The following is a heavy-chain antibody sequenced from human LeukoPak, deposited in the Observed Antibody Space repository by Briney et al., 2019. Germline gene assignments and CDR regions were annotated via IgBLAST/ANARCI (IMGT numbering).Heavy chain of an antibody. Sequence: SETLSLTCTVSGGSISSSSYYWGWIRQPPGKGLEWIGIIYYSGSTYYNPSLKSRVTITVDTSKNQFSLKLSSVTAADTTVYYCARSHIVAVTGFAFDIWGQGTLVTVSS. CDR1: GGSISSSSYY. V-gene: IGHV4-39*01. D-gene: IGHD2-21*02. CDR3: ARSHIVAVTGFAFDI. J-gene: IGHJ3*02. CDR2: IYYSGST.